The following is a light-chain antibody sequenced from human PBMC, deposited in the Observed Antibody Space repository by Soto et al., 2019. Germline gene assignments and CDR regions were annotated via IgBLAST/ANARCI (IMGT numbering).Light chain of an antibody. CDR3: QEYASYWT. CDR1: QGIRND. CDR2: DVS. V-gene: IGKV1-17*01. Sequence: DIQMTQSPSSLSASVGDRVTITCRASQGIRNDLGWYQQKPGKAPKLLIDDVSSLEGGVPSRFSGSGSGTDFTLPISRLQADDSATYYCQEYASYWTLGQGTKVDI. J-gene: IGKJ1*01.